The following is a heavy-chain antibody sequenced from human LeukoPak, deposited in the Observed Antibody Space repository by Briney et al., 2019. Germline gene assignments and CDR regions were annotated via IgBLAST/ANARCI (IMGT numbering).Heavy chain of an antibody. J-gene: IGHJ4*02. CDR2: ISGSGGST. Sequence: GGSLRLSCAASGFTFSNYAMSWVRQAPGKGLEWLSTISGSGGSTYYADSVKGRFTISRDNSKNTVYLQMKSLRVEATAVYYCAKGQRITIFGVVIKYYFDYWGQGTLVTVSS. V-gene: IGHV3-23*01. CDR3: AKGQRITIFGVVIKYYFDY. D-gene: IGHD3-3*01. CDR1: GFTFSNYA.